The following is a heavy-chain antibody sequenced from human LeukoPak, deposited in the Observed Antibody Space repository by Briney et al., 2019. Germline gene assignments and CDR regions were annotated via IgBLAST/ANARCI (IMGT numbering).Heavy chain of an antibody. V-gene: IGHV1-2*02. CDR2: INPNSGGT. D-gene: IGHD5-18*01. J-gene: IGHJ6*03. CDR1: GYTFTGYY. Sequence: ASVKVFCKASGYTFTGYYMHWVRQAPGQGPEWMGWINPNSGGTNYAQKFQGRVTMTRDTSISTAYMELSRLRSDDTAGYYCARDGYSYGYWAYYYYYMDVWGKGTTVTISS. CDR3: ARDGYSYGYWAYYYYYMDV.